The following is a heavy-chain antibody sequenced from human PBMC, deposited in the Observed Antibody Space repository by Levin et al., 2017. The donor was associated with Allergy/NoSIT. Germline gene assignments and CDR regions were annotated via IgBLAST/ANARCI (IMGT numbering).Heavy chain of an antibody. CDR3: AKPPDYYYYYYYGMDV. Sequence: GGSLRLSCVSSGFTFSSYGMHWVRQAPGKGLEWVAAISKDGSNKNYADSVKGRFTISRDNSKNTLYLQMNSLRTEDTAVYYCAKPPDYYYYYYYGMDVWGQGTTVTVSS. CDR1: GFTFSSYG. CDR2: ISKDGSNK. J-gene: IGHJ6*02. D-gene: IGHD4/OR15-4a*01. V-gene: IGHV3-30*18.